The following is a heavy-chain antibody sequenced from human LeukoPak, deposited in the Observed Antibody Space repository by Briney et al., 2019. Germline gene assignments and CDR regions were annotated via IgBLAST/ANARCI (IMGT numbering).Heavy chain of an antibody. CDR3: ARDPSYETEDAFDI. J-gene: IGHJ3*02. Sequence: GGSLRLSCAASGFTFSNKSMNWVRQAPGKGLEWVANIKQDGSEKYYVDSVKGRFTISRDNAKNSLYLQMNSLRAEDTAVYYCARDPSYETEDAFDIWGQGTMVTVSS. CDR2: IKQDGSEK. D-gene: IGHD5-12*01. CDR1: GFTFSNKS. V-gene: IGHV3-7*01.